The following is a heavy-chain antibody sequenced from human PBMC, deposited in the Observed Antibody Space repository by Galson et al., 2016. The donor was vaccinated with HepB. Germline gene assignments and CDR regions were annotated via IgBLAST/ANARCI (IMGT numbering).Heavy chain of an antibody. CDR2: IHSSGNYI. CDR3: ARPRPPYYYYGMDV. J-gene: IGHJ6*04. V-gene: IGHV3-21*01. CDR1: GFTFSSYS. Sequence: LRLSCAASGFTFSSYSMNWVRQAPGKGLEWVSFIHSSGNYIYYADSVKCRFTISRDNANSSLYLEMNNLRAEDTAVDYCARPRPPYYYYGMDVWGKGTTVTVSS.